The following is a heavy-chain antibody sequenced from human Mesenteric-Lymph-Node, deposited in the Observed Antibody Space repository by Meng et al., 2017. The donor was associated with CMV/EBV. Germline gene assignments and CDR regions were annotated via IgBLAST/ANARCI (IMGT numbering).Heavy chain of an antibody. V-gene: IGHV3-43*01. Sequence: GESLKISCAASGFTFDDYTMHWVRQAPGKGLEWVSLISWDGGSTYYADSVKGRFTVSRDNAKNTLSLQMNTLRAEDTAAYYCAKAGRKTTILVLINNWFDPWGQGTLVTVSS. CDR3: AKAGRKTTILVLINNWFDP. CDR2: ISWDGGST. D-gene: IGHD3-22*01. CDR1: GFTFDDYT. J-gene: IGHJ5*02.